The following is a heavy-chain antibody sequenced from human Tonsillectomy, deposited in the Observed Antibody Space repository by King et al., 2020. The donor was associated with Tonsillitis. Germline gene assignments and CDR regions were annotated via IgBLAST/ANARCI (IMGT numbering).Heavy chain of an antibody. CDR1: GGSVRSGSYF. CDR3: ARGGYCTNGVCYPYNWFDP. CDR2: IYYSGST. J-gene: IGHJ5*02. V-gene: IGHV4-61*01. Sequence: QLQESGPGLGKSSETLSLTCTVSGGSVRSGSYFWSWIRQPPGKGLEWIGYIYYSGSTNYNPSIKSRVSISVDTAKNQFSLRLSSVTAADTAVYHCARGGYCTNGVCYPYNWFDPWGQGTLVTVSS. D-gene: IGHD2-8*01.